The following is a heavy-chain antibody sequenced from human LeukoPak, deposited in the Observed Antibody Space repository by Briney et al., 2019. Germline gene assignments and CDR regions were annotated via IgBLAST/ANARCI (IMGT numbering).Heavy chain of an antibody. CDR3: ASPNYYYDSSGYFDY. CDR1: GYTFTSYG. D-gene: IGHD3-22*01. V-gene: IGHV1-69*05. J-gene: IGHJ4*02. Sequence: GASVKVSCKASGYTFTSYGISWVRQAPGQGLEWMGGIIPIFGTANYAQKFQGRVTITTDESTSTAYMELSSLRSEDTAVYYCASPNYYYDSSGYFDYWGQGTLVTVSS. CDR2: IIPIFGTA.